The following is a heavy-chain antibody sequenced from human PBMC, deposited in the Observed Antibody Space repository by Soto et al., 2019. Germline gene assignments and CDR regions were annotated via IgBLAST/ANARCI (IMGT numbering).Heavy chain of an antibody. CDR3: ARVYPSDTRYGYVGNNWFDP. CDR2: INPSGGST. CDR1: GYTFTSYY. J-gene: IGHJ5*02. V-gene: IGHV1-46*03. D-gene: IGHD5-18*01. Sequence: ASVKVSCKASGYTFTSYYMHWVRQAPGQGLEWMGIINPSGGSTSYAQKFQGRVTMTRDTSTSTVHMELSSLRSEDTAVYYCARVYPSDTRYGYVGNNWFDPWGQGTLVTVSS.